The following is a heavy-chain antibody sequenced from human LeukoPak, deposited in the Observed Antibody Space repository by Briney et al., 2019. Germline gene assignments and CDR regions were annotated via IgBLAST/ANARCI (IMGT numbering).Heavy chain of an antibody. J-gene: IGHJ4*02. CDR1: GYTFTNYG. CDR3: ATAGSYLHYFDY. D-gene: IGHD1-26*01. V-gene: IGHV1-3*01. CDR2: INAGNGNT. Sequence: GASVKVSCKSSGYTFTNYGISWVRQAPGQGLEWMGWINAGNGNTKYSQKFQGRVTITRDTSASTAYMELSSLRSEDTAVYYCATAGSYLHYFDYWGQGTLVTVSS.